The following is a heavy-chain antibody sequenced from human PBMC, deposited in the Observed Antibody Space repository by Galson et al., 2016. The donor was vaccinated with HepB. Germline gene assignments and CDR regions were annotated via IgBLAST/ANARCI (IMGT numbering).Heavy chain of an antibody. V-gene: IGHV1-3*01. CDR1: GYTFTGYV. CDR2: INAGNGNT. D-gene: IGHD3/OR15-3a*01. Sequence: SVKVSCKASGYTFTGYVMHWVRQAPGQRLEWMGWINAGNGNTKYSQKFQDRVTITRDTSASTAYMELISLRSEDTAVYYCARGGNDFWTGYRPFDYWGQGSLVTVSS. CDR3: ARGGNDFWTGYRPFDY. J-gene: IGHJ4*02.